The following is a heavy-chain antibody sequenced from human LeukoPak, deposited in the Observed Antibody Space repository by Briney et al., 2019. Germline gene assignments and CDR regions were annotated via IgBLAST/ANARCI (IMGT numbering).Heavy chain of an antibody. CDR1: GDSVRSFH. D-gene: IGHD6-19*01. CDR3: ARGGSSGWYGSNFDY. V-gene: IGHV4-34*01. J-gene: IGHJ4*02. CDR2: INHSGST. Sequence: SETLSLTCTVSGDSVRSFHWSWIRQPPGKGLEWIGEINHSGSTNYNPSLKSRVTISVDTSKNQFSLKLSSVTAADTAVYYCARGGSSGWYGSNFDYWGQGTLVTVSS.